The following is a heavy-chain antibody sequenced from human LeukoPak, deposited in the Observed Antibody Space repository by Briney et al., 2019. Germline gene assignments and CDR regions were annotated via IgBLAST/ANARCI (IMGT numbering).Heavy chain of an antibody. CDR3: ARGHLSGWYIDY. D-gene: IGHD6-19*01. J-gene: IGHJ4*02. V-gene: IGHV1-8*01. CDR2: MNPNSGNT. CDR1: GYTFTSYD. Sequence: ASVKVSCKASGYTFTSYDINWVRQATGQGLEWMGWMNPNSGNTGYAQKFQGRVTMTRNTSISTAYMELSSLRFEDTAVYYRARGHLSGWYIDYWGQGTLVTVSS.